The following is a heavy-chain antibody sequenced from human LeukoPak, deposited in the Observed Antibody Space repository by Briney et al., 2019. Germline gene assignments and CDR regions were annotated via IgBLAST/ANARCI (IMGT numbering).Heavy chain of an antibody. Sequence: GGSLRLSCAASGFTFSSYGMHWVRQAPGKGLGWVAVIWYDGSNKYYADSVKGRFTISRDNSKNTLYLQMNSLRAEDTAVYYCARDSERVVVAEDYGMDVWGQGTTVTVSS. D-gene: IGHD2-15*01. J-gene: IGHJ6*02. CDR2: IWYDGSNK. CDR3: ARDSERVVVAEDYGMDV. V-gene: IGHV3-33*01. CDR1: GFTFSSYG.